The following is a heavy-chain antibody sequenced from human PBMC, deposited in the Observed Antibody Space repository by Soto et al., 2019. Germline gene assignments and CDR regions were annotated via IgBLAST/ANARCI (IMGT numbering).Heavy chain of an antibody. CDR1: EGSIGSYY. J-gene: IGHJ4*02. CDR2: IYYSGST. V-gene: IGHV4-59*01. Sequence: SETLSLTWTVAEGSIGSYYWSWIRQPPGKGLEWIGYIYYSGSTNYNPSLKSRVTISVDTSKNQFSLKLSSVTAADTAVYYCARAYGGYADYWGQGALVTVSS. D-gene: IGHD5-12*01. CDR3: ARAYGGYADY.